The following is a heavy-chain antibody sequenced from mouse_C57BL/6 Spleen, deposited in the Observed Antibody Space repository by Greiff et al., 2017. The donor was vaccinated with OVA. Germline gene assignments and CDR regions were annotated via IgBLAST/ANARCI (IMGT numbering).Heavy chain of an antibody. CDR3: TGQLPYYYGSYYAMDY. CDR2: ISLKSDNYAT. CDR1: GFTFSNYW. Sequence: EVQLVESGGGLVQPGGSMKLSCVASGFTFSNYWMNWVRQSPETGLEWVAQISLKSDNYATHYAESVKGRFTISSDDSKSSVYLQMNNIRAEDTVIYYCTGQLPYYYGSYYAMDYWGQGTSVTVSS. J-gene: IGHJ4*01. D-gene: IGHD1-1*01. V-gene: IGHV6-3*01.